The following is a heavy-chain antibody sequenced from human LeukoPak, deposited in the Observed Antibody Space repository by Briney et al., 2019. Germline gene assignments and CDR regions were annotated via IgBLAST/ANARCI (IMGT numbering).Heavy chain of an antibody. D-gene: IGHD3-3*01. CDR3: AKAGDGRLLEWLSFWFDP. CDR1: GFTFSSYA. Sequence: GSLRLSCAASGFTFSSYAMSWVRQAPGKGLEWVSAISGSGGSTYYADSVKGRFTISRDNSKNTLYLQMNSLRAEDTAVYYCAKAGDGRLLEWLSFWFDPWGQGTLVTVSS. J-gene: IGHJ5*02. CDR2: ISGSGGST. V-gene: IGHV3-23*01.